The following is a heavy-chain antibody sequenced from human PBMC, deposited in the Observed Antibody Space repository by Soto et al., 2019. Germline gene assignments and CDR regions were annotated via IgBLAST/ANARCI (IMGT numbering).Heavy chain of an antibody. CDR2: IYYRGTT. D-gene: IGHD1-26*01. CDR1: NGCLNFYH. J-gene: IGHJ5*02. Sequence: PSHTLCHRCPVANGCLNFYHWSWIRQPPGKELEWIGDIYYRGTTNHNPCLQGRVTMSIDTSKNQFSLKLTSVTAADTAVYYCTRVATSVPSWGRGVLVTVSS. CDR3: TRVATSVPS. V-gene: IGHV4-59*12.